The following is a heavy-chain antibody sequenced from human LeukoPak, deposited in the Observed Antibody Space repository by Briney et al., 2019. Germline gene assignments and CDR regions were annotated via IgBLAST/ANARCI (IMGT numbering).Heavy chain of an antibody. J-gene: IGHJ4*02. V-gene: IGHV3-23*01. CDR3: AKVQRRGSNSERPHHFDY. CDR1: RFTFSSYA. CDR2: ISGSGGST. D-gene: IGHD4-23*01. Sequence: GGSLRLSCAASRFTFSSYAMSWVRQAPGKGLEWVSAISGSGGSTYYADSVRGRFTISRDNSKNTLYLQMNSLRAEDTAVYYCAKVQRRGSNSERPHHFDYWGQGTLVTVSS.